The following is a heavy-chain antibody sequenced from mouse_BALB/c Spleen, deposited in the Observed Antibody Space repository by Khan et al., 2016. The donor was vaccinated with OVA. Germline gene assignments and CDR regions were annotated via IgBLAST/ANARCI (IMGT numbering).Heavy chain of an antibody. CDR3: ARLAYYYNSEGFAY. D-gene: IGHD1-1*02. CDR1: GFTFSTYG. Sequence: EVELVESGGDLVKTGGSLKLSCAASGFTFSTYGMSWVRQTPDKRLEWVATISSGGHYTYYIDSVKGRFTISRDNAKNILDLQMTSLRSEDTAMYYCARLAYYYNSEGFAYWGRETLVTVSA. V-gene: IGHV5-6*01. J-gene: IGHJ3*01. CDR2: ISSGGHYT.